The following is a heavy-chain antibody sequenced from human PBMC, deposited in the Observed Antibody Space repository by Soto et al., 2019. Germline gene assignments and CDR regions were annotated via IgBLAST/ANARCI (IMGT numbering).Heavy chain of an antibody. CDR1: GFTFSSYS. D-gene: IGHD1-1*01. V-gene: IGHV3-48*02. Sequence: GSLRLSCAASGFTFSSYSMNWVRQAPGKGLEWVSYISSSSSTIYYADSVKGRFTISRDNAKNSLYLQMNSLRDEDTAVYYCARKRPRGSYYYYHRMDVWGQGTPVTVSS. J-gene: IGHJ6*02. CDR3: ARKRPRGSYYYYHRMDV. CDR2: ISSSSSTI.